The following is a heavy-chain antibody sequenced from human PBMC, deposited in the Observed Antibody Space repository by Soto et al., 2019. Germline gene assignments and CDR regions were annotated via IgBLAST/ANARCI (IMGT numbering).Heavy chain of an antibody. CDR1: GFSFGTYW. CDR3: GRDEGCGGGSCYSIWRY. D-gene: IGHD2-15*01. CDR2: IKEDGSEE. Sequence: EVQLVESGGGLVQPGGSLRLSCAASGFSFGTYWISWVRQAPGKGLEWVANIKEDGSEEYYVDSVKGRFTISRDNAKNSLYLQMNSLRAEDTAMYYCGRDEGCGGGSCYSIWRYWGQGTLVTVSP. J-gene: IGHJ4*02. V-gene: IGHV3-7*01.